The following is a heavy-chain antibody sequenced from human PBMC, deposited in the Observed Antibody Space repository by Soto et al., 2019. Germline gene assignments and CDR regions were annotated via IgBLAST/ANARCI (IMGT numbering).Heavy chain of an antibody. CDR2: ISSSSSYT. D-gene: IGHD3-3*01. Sequence: NPGGSLRLSCAASGFTFSDYYMSWIRQAPGKGLEWVSYISSSSSYTNYADSVKGRFTISRDNAKNSLYLQMNSLRAGDTAVYYCARGRGTLYYDFWLGYGMDVWGQGTTVTVSS. CDR3: ARGRGTLYYDFWLGYGMDV. CDR1: GFTFSDYY. J-gene: IGHJ6*02. V-gene: IGHV3-11*06.